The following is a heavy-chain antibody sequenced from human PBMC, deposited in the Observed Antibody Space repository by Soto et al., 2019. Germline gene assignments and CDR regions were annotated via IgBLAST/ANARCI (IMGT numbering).Heavy chain of an antibody. J-gene: IGHJ4*02. CDR2: INHSGST. Sequence: PSETLSLTCAAYGGTFSGYYWSWIRQPPGKGLEWIGEINHSGSTNYNPSLKSRVTISVDTSKNQFSLKLSSVTAADTAVYYCARALGDIVVVPARPYYLDYWGQGTLVTVSS. D-gene: IGHD2-2*01. CDR3: ARALGDIVVVPARPYYLDY. V-gene: IGHV4-34*01. CDR1: GGTFSGYY.